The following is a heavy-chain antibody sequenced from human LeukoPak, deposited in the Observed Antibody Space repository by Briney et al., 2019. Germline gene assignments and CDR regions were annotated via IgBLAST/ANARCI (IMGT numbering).Heavy chain of an antibody. V-gene: IGHV3-23*01. D-gene: IGHD1-26*01. CDR2: ISGGGGNT. Sequence: GGSLRLSCAASGFTFRDYGMHWVRQAPGKGLEWVSAISGGGGNTYYADSVKGRFTISRDNSKNTLYLQMNSLRAEDTAVYYCGKNRYSGSLSPFDIWGQGTMVTVSS. CDR3: GKNRYSGSLSPFDI. J-gene: IGHJ3*02. CDR1: GFTFRDYG.